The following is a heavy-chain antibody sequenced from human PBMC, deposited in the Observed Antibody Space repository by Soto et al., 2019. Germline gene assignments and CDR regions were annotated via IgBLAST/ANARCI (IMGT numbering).Heavy chain of an antibody. CDR2: ISGSGGST. D-gene: IGHD5-12*01. J-gene: IGHJ1*01. CDR3: AKDAGYGQYFQH. CDR1: GFTFSSYA. Sequence: EVQLLESGGGLVQPGGSLRLSCAASGFTFSSYAMSWVRKAPGKGLEWVSAISGSGGSTYYADSVRGRFTISRDNSKNTLYLQMNSLRAEDTAVYYSAKDAGYGQYFQHWGQGTLVTVSS. V-gene: IGHV3-23*01.